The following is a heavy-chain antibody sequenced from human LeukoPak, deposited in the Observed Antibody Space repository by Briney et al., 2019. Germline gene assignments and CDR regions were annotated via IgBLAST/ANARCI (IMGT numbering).Heavy chain of an antibody. D-gene: IGHD3-9*01. V-gene: IGHV3-11*01. J-gene: IGHJ1*01. CDR1: GFTFTDYY. CDR2: ITNSGTTI. CDR3: ARDGHYDILTGYFQD. Sequence: GGSLRLSCAASGFTFTDYYMSWIRQAPGKGLEWVSYITNSGTTIYYADSVKGRFTISRDNAKNSLYLQMNNLRAEDTAVYYCARDGHYDILTGYFQDWGQGTLVTVSS.